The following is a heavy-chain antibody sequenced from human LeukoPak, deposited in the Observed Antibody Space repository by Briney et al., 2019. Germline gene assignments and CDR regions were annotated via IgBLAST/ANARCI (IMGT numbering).Heavy chain of an antibody. V-gene: IGHV1-18*01. CDR3: ARDGNSGYGDFYYGMDV. CDR2: ISAYNDNT. D-gene: IGHD5-12*01. Sequence: ASVKVSCKASGYTSTSYGISWVRQAPGQGLEWMGWISAYNDNTNYAQKLQGRVTMTTDTSTSTAYMELRSLRSDDTAVYYCARDGNSGYGDFYYGMDVWGQGTTVTVSS. CDR1: GYTSTSYG. J-gene: IGHJ6*02.